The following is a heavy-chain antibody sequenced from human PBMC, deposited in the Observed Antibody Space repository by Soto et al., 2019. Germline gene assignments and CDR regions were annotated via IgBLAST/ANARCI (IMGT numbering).Heavy chain of an antibody. CDR3: ARGSTTFFGVVSWFDP. CDR1: GYTFTSYA. D-gene: IGHD3-3*01. Sequence: ASVKVSCKASGYTFTSYAMHWVRQAPGQRLEWMGWINAGNGNTKYSQKFQGRVTITRDTSASTAYMELSSLRSEDTAVYYCARGSTTFFGVVSWFDPWGQGTLVTVSS. J-gene: IGHJ5*02. CDR2: INAGNGNT. V-gene: IGHV1-3*01.